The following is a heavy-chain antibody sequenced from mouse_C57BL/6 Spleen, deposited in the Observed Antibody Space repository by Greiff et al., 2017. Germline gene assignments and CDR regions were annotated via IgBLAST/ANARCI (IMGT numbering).Heavy chain of an antibody. CDR3: ARVTGKGYYYAMDY. CDR1: GFTFSDYY. CDR2: INYDGSST. D-gene: IGHD4-1*01. J-gene: IGHJ4*01. Sequence: EVKFVASEGGLVQPGSSMKLSCTASGFTFSDYYMAWVRQVPEKGLEWVANINYDGSSTSYLDSLKCRFIISRDTAKNILYLQMSSLKSEDTASYYCARVTGKGYYYAMDYWGQGTSVTVSS. V-gene: IGHV5-16*01.